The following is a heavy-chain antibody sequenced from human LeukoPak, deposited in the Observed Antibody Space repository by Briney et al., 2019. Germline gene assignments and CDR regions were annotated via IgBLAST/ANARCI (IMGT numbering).Heavy chain of an antibody. J-gene: IGHJ4*02. CDR1: GFTFSIYA. Sequence: SGGSLRLSCAASGFTFSIYAMSWVRQAPGEGVEWVSAFSGSGGSTYYAASVKGRFTISRDNSKNTLYLQMNSLRAEDTALYYCAKSDYYDTSGYRLFDFWGQGTLVTVSS. V-gene: IGHV3-23*01. CDR3: AKSDYYDTSGYRLFDF. D-gene: IGHD3-22*01. CDR2: FSGSGGST.